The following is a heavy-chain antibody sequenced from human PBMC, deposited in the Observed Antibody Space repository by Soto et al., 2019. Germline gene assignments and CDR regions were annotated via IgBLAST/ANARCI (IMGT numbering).Heavy chain of an antibody. J-gene: IGHJ5*02. CDR3: ASLPPRIVVVMTDLPT. Sequence: QLRESGPGLVKPSGTLSLTCFVSGASISSTYWGSWVRQTPGKRLEWIGQIYHTGTTSYNPSPKNRGTISLDKSNNQCSLRLTSMTAADTAVYYCASLPPRIVVVMTDLPTWGQGTLVTVSS. CDR1: GASISSTYW. D-gene: IGHD2-15*01. V-gene: IGHV4-4*02. CDR2: IYHTGTT.